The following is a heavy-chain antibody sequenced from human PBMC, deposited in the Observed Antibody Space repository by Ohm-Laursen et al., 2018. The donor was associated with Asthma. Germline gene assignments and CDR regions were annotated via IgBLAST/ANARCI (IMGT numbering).Heavy chain of an antibody. CDR2: IIPIFGTA. V-gene: IGHV1-69*13. Sequence: GASVKVSCKASGGTFSSYAISWVRQAPGQGLEWMGGIIPIFGTANYAQKFQGRVTITADESTSTAYMELSSLRSEDTAVYYCARGHQTYDYVWGSYRHDAFDIWGQGTMVTVSS. J-gene: IGHJ3*02. CDR1: GGTFSSYA. D-gene: IGHD3-16*02. CDR3: ARGHQTYDYVWGSYRHDAFDI.